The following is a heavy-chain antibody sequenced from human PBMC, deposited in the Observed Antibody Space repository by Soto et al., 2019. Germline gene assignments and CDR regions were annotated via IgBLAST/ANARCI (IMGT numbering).Heavy chain of an antibody. CDR3: ARDLPDDSLP. J-gene: IGHJ5*02. V-gene: IGHV3-66*01. CDR2: FHDGTT. D-gene: IGHD3-22*01. CDR1: GLTVSSSY. Sequence: EVQLVESGGGLVQHGGSLRLSCAASGLTVSSSYMSWVRQAPGKGLEWVSVFHDGTTYYADSVKGRFTISRDNSKNTLYLQMNSLRAEDTAVYYCARDLPDDSLPWGQGTLVTVSS.